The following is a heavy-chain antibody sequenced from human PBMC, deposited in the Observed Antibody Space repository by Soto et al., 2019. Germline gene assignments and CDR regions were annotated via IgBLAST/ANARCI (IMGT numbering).Heavy chain of an antibody. CDR2: IYYSEST. CDR1: GDSITSSTYY. Sequence: QVQLQESGPGLVKPSETLSLTCTVSGDSITSSTYYWGWIRQPPGKGLEWVGSIYYSESTYYNLSLNSRVTISVDTSRIHFSLKLISVTAADTAVYYCARQSYDSSDYFDYWGQGTLVTASS. D-gene: IGHD3-22*01. CDR3: ARQSYDSSDYFDY. J-gene: IGHJ4*02. V-gene: IGHV4-39*01.